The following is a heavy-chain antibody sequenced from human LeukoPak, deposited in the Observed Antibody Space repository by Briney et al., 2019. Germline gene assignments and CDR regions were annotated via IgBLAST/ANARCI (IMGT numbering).Heavy chain of an antibody. CDR1: GGSISTSTYY. V-gene: IGHV4-39*01. D-gene: IGHD7-27*01. Sequence: PSETLSLTCTVSGGSISTSTYYWGWIRQPPGMGLEWIGTIYYTGSTYYNPSLKSRVTISVDTSKNQFSLELNSVTAADTAVYYCARGPNWGLFDYWGQGTLVTVSS. CDR3: ARGPNWGLFDY. CDR2: IYYTGST. J-gene: IGHJ4*01.